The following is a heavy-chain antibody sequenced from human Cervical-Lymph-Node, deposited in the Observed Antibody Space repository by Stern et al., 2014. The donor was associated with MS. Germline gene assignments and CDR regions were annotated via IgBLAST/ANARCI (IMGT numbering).Heavy chain of an antibody. D-gene: IGHD4-11*01. CDR1: GYSFTNYY. J-gene: IGHJ3*02. V-gene: IGHV1-46*03. CDR3: SRSRTTSGHDGFDI. Sequence: QVQLVQSGAEVKKPGASVTISCKASGYSFTNYYMHWVRQAPGQGLEWMGIINPSDGSTVYAQKFQGRVTMTRDTSTSTVYMEVSSLRFEDTAVYYCSRSRTTSGHDGFDIWGQGTMVTVSS. CDR2: INPSDGST.